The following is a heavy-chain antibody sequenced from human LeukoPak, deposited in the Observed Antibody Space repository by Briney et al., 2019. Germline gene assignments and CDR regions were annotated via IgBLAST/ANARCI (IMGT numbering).Heavy chain of an antibody. CDR1: GFTFSSYS. Sequence: GGSLRLSCAASGFTFSSYSMNWVRQAPGKGLEWVSSISSSSSYIYYADSVKGRFTISRDNAKNSLYLQMNSLRAEDTAVYYCAGLSRRSSTSSKYYFDYWGQGTLVTVSS. CDR2: ISSSSSYI. CDR3: AGLSRRSSTSSKYYFDY. J-gene: IGHJ4*02. V-gene: IGHV3-21*01. D-gene: IGHD2-2*01.